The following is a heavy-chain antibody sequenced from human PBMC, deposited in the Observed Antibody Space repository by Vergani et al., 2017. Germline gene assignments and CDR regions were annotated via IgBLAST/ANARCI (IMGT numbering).Heavy chain of an antibody. J-gene: IGHJ4*02. CDR3: ARGSWGSYRYTDY. D-gene: IGHD3-16*02. Sequence: QVQLQQWGAGLLKPSETLSLTCAVYGGSFSGYYWSWIRHPPGKGLEWLGESNHSGSTNYNPSLKSRVTISVDTSKNQFSLKLSSVTAADTAVYYCARGSWGSYRYTDYWGQGTLVTVSS. CDR1: GGSFSGYY. CDR2: SNHSGST. V-gene: IGHV4-34*01.